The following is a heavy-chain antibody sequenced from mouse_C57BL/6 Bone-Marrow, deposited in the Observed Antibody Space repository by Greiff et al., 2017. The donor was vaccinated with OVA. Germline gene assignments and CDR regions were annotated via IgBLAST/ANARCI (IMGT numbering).Heavy chain of an antibody. CDR3: ARHYYGYDGVFDY. D-gene: IGHD2-2*01. Sequence: EVQLQESGPELVKPGASVKIPCKASGYTFTDYNMDWVKQSHGTSLEWIGDINPNNGGTIYNQKFKGKATLTVDKSSSTAYMELRSLTSEDTAVYYCARHYYGYDGVFDYWGQGTTLTVSS. J-gene: IGHJ2*01. V-gene: IGHV1-18*01. CDR1: GYTFTDYN. CDR2: INPNNGGT.